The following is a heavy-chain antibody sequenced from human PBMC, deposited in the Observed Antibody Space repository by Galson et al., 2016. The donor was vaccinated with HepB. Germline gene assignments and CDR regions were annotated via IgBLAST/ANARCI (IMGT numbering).Heavy chain of an antibody. CDR2: FYRDDDR. CDR1: GFSLTSGRAG. D-gene: IGHD3-9*01. V-gene: IGHV2-5*02. CDR3: AYRGSAGYFSGFDP. Sequence: PALVKPTQTLTLTCTFSGFSLTSGRAGVGWIRQPPGKALEWVALFYRDDDRRYNPSLKSRLTITTDPSRGQVILTMTNMEPVGTGTYYCAYRGSAGYFSGFDPWGQGTQVTVSS. J-gene: IGHJ5*02.